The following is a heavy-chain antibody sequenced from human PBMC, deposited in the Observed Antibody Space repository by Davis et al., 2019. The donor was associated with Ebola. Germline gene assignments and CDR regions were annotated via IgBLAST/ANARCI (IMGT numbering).Heavy chain of an antibody. CDR2: ISISSSTI. CDR1: GFTFSSYS. V-gene: IGHV3-48*02. D-gene: IGHD6-13*01. CDR3: ARGGYSSSWYYFDY. J-gene: IGHJ4*02. Sequence: PGGSLRLSCAASGFTFSSYSMNWVRQAPGKGLEWVSYISISSSTIYYADSVKGRFTTSRDNAKNSLYLQMNSLRDEDTAVYYCARGGYSSSWYYFDYWGQGTLVTVSS.